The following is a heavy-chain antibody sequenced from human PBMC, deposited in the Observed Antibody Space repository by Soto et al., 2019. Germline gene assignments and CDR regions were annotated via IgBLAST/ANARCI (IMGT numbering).Heavy chain of an antibody. Sequence: TLSLTCAVSGGSISSGGYSWSWIRQPPGKGLEWIGEINHSGSTNYNPSLKSRVTISIDRSKNQFSLKLSSVTAADTAVYYCARPRIAVAYSAFDIWGQGTMVTVSS. V-gene: IGHV4-30-2*01. CDR1: GGSISSGGYS. J-gene: IGHJ3*02. CDR3: ARPRIAVAYSAFDI. CDR2: INHSGST. D-gene: IGHD6-19*01.